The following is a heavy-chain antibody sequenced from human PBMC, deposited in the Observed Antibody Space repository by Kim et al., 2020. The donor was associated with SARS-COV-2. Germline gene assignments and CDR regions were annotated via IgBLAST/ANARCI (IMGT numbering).Heavy chain of an antibody. J-gene: IGHJ5*02. Sequence: ADAVKGRFTISRDNSKNTLYLQMNSLRAEDTAVYYCAKETVVRDNWFDPWGQGTLVTVSS. CDR3: AKETVVRDNWFDP. V-gene: IGHV3-23*01. D-gene: IGHD3-10*01.